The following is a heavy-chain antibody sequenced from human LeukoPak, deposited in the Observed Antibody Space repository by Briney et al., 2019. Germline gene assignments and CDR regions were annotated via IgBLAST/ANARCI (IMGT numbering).Heavy chain of an antibody. CDR3: ARDRSYYDSSGYYYAGWFDP. CDR1: GGSISSYY. V-gene: IGHV4-4*07. J-gene: IGHJ5*02. D-gene: IGHD3-22*01. Sequence: PSETLSLTCTVSGGSISSYYWSWIRQPAGKGLEWIGRIYTSGSTNYNPSLKSRVTISVDTSKNQFSLKLSSVTAADTAVYYCARDRSYYDSSGYYYAGWFDPWGQGTLVTVSS. CDR2: IYTSGST.